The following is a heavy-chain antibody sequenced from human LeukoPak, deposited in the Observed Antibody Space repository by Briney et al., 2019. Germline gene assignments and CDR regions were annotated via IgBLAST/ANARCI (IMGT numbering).Heavy chain of an antibody. CDR3: AKGGIPTGPYYYFYYMDV. Sequence: GGSLRLSCVASGFTFSRKVLHWVRQAPGKGLEWVATISYDGNNKFHADSVKGRFTISRDNSRNTVYLQMDSLRPEDTAVYHCAKGGIPTGPYYYFYYMDVWGNGTTVTVSS. CDR1: GFTFSRKV. J-gene: IGHJ6*03. CDR2: ISYDGNNK. V-gene: IGHV3-30*01. D-gene: IGHD3/OR15-3a*01.